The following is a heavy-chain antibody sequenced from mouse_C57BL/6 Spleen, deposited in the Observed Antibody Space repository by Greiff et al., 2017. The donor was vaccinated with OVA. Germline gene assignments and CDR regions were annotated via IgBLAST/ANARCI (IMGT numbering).Heavy chain of an antibody. Sequence: EVQRVESGGGLVKPGGSLKLSCAASGFTFSDYGMHWVRQAPEKGLEWVVYISSGSSTIYYADTVKGRFTISRDNAKNTLFLQMTSLRSEDTAMYYCASKGGSSYDWYFDVWGTGTTVTVSS. CDR3: ASKGGSSYDWYFDV. D-gene: IGHD1-1*01. J-gene: IGHJ1*03. CDR2: ISSGSSTI. V-gene: IGHV5-17*01. CDR1: GFTFSDYG.